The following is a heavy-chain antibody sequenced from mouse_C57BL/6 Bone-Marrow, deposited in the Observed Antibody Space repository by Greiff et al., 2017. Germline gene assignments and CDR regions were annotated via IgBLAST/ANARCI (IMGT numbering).Heavy chain of an antibody. D-gene: IGHD2-4*01. CDR3: ARSDYDGY. CDR2: INPNNGGT. Sequence: VQLQQSGPELVKPGVSVKISCKASGYTFTDYYMNWVKQSHGKSLEWIGDINPNNGGTSYNQKFKGKATLTVDKSSSTAYMELRSLTSEDSAVYYCARSDYDGYWGQGTTLTVSS. V-gene: IGHV1-26*01. CDR1: GYTFTDYY. J-gene: IGHJ2*01.